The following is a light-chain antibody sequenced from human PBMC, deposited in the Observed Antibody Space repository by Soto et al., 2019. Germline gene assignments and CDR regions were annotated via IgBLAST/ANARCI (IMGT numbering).Light chain of an antibody. J-gene: IGLJ1*01. CDR1: SSDVGDYNY. Sequence: QSVLTQPASVSGSPGQSITISCTGTSSDVGDYNYVSWYQQHPDKAPKLMIYEVSNRPSGVSSRFSGSKSGNTASLTISGLQAEDEADYYCSSYGSSTTYVFGSGTKLTVL. CDR3: SSYGSSTTYV. V-gene: IGLV2-14*01. CDR2: EVS.